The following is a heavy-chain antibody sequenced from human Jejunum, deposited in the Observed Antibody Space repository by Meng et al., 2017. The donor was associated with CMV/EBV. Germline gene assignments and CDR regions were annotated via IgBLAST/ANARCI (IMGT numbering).Heavy chain of an antibody. CDR3: ARRVEWSDC. Sequence: VQLLESGGGLIQPGGSLRLSCAASGFTFSSFAMNWVRQAPGKGLEWVAFLRYDGSNKYYTESVRGRFTISRDNSKNTLYLQMNNLRVEDTAVYFCARRVEWSDCWGQGTLVTVSS. D-gene: IGHD3-3*01. CDR2: LRYDGSNK. V-gene: IGHV3-30*02. J-gene: IGHJ4*02. CDR1: GFTFSSFA.